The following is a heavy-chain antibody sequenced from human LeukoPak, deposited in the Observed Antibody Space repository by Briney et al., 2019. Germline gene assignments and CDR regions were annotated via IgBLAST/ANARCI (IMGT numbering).Heavy chain of an antibody. V-gene: IGHV5-51*01. CDR3: ARHYHYDILTGYTNWFDP. CDR2: IYPGDSDT. Sequence: GESLEISCKGSGYRFTSYWIGWVRQMPGKGLEWMWIIYPGDSDTRYSPSFQGQVTISADKSISTTYLQWSSLKASDTAMYYCARHYHYDILTGYTNWFDPWGQGTLVTVSS. CDR1: GYRFTSYW. J-gene: IGHJ5*02. D-gene: IGHD3-9*01.